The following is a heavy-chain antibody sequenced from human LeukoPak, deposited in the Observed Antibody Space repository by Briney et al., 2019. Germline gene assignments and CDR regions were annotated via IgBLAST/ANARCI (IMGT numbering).Heavy chain of an antibody. Sequence: PGGSLRLSCAASGFTFSGSAMHWVRQASGKGLEWVGRIRSKANSYATAYAASVKGRFTISRDDSKNTAYLQMYSLKTEDTAVYYCTTRCTPYSGSYYVDYWGQGTLVTVSS. CDR1: GFTFSGSA. V-gene: IGHV3-73*01. CDR3: TTRCTPYSGSYYVDY. D-gene: IGHD1-26*01. CDR2: IRSKANSYAT. J-gene: IGHJ4*02.